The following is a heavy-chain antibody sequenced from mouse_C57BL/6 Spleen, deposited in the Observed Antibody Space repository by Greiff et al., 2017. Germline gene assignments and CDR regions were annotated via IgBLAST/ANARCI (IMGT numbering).Heavy chain of an antibody. CDR3: ARREFYYYGSSNWYFDV. V-gene: IGHV1-85*01. CDR2: IYPRDGST. D-gene: IGHD1-1*01. CDR1: GYTFTSYD. Sequence: VKLMESGPELVKPGASVKLSCKASGYTFTSYDINWVKQRPGQGLEWIGWIYPRDGSTKYNEKFKGKATLTVDTSSRPAYMELHSLTSADSAVYFCARREFYYYGSSNWYFDVWGTGTTVTVSS. J-gene: IGHJ1*03.